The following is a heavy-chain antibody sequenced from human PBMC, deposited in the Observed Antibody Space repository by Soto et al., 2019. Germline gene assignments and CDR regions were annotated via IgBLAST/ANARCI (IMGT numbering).Heavy chain of an antibody. V-gene: IGHV3-30*18. Sequence: PGGSLRLSCAASGFTFSSYGMHWVRQAPGKGLEWVAVISYDGSNKYYADSVKGRFTISRDNSKNTLYLQMNSLRAEDTAVYYCAKDRYYGSGSYYYYYYGMDVWGQGTTVTVSS. J-gene: IGHJ6*02. CDR3: AKDRYYGSGSYYYYYYGMDV. D-gene: IGHD3-10*01. CDR1: GFTFSSYG. CDR2: ISYDGSNK.